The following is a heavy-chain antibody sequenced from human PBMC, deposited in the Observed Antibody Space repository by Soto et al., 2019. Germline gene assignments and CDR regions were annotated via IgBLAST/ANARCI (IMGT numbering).Heavy chain of an antibody. D-gene: IGHD6-19*01. Sequence: SVKVSCKASGFTFSHSAVQWVRQARGQRSEWIGWIVVGSDNTNYAQNFQGRVTITRDMSTSKAYMELSSLRSEDTAVYYCARGGGWYVWFDPWGQGTLVTVSS. V-gene: IGHV1-58*01. CDR2: IVVGSDNT. CDR3: ARGGGWYVWFDP. J-gene: IGHJ5*02. CDR1: GFTFSHSA.